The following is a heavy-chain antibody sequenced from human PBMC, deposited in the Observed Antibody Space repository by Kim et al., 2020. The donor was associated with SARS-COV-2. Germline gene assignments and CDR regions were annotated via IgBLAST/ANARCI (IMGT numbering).Heavy chain of an antibody. CDR3: ARVWLYYYDSSGYPAKAFDI. J-gene: IGHJ3*02. V-gene: IGHV1-18*01. CDR2: ISAYNGNT. Sequence: ASVKVSCKASGYTFTSYGISWVRQAPGQGLEWMGWISAYNGNTNYAQKLQGRVTMTTDTSTSTAYMELRSLRSDDTAVYYCARVWLYYYDSSGYPAKAFDIWGQGTMVAVSS. CDR1: GYTFTSYG. D-gene: IGHD3-22*01.